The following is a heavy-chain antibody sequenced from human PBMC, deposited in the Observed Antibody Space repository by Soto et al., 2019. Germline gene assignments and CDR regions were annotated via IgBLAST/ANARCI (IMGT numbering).Heavy chain of an antibody. CDR3: AARSGWLYPFDP. Sequence: QMELVQSGPEVKKPGTSVKVSCKASEFTFTSFAVQWVRQARGQRFEWIGWIVVGSGNTNYAQKFQERVTITRDRPTRTGYMELSSLTSEDAAVYYCAARSGWLYPFDPWGQGSLVTVSS. V-gene: IGHV1-58*01. J-gene: IGHJ5*02. CDR1: EFTFTSFA. D-gene: IGHD6-19*01. CDR2: IVVGSGNT.